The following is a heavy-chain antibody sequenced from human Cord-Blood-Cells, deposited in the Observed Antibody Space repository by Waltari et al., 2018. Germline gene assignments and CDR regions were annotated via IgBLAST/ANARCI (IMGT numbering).Heavy chain of an antibody. J-gene: IGHJ4*02. CDR1: GYTFTGYS. Sequence: QVQLVQSGAEVTKPGASVKVSCKASGYTFTGYSMHWVRQAPGQGLEWMGWINPNSGGTNYAQKFQGRVTMTRDTSISTAYMELSRLRSDDTAVYYCARDRCSSTSCYRDFDYWGQGTLVTVSS. D-gene: IGHD2-2*01. V-gene: IGHV1-2*02. CDR2: INPNSGGT. CDR3: ARDRCSSTSCYRDFDY.